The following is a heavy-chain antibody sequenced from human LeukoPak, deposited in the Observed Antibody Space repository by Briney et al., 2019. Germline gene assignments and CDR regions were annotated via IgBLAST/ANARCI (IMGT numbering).Heavy chain of an antibody. CDR3: ARGPYYDFWSGYLEYYYYYMDV. Sequence: ASVKVSCKASGGTFSSYAISWVRQAPGQGLEWMGGIIPIFGTANYAQKFQGRVTITTDESTSTAYMELSSLRSEDTAVYYCARGPYYDFWSGYLEYYYYYMDVWGKGTMVTVSS. V-gene: IGHV1-69*05. D-gene: IGHD3-3*01. CDR2: IIPIFGTA. J-gene: IGHJ6*03. CDR1: GGTFSSYA.